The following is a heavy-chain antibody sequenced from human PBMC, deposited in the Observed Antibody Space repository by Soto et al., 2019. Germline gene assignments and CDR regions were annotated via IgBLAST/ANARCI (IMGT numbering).Heavy chain of an antibody. J-gene: IGHJ6*02. Sequence: QVQLVQSGAEVKKPGSSVKVSCKTSGVSFNNNGIGWVRQAPGHGLEWMGGVSPPFRTSNYARKFQGRISITADASTGTDNMELSSLTSEDTAQYYCARVLYYGSGSYSPYGMDVWGQGTTVTVSS. CDR1: GVSFNNNG. CDR2: VSPPFRTS. CDR3: ARVLYYGSGSYSPYGMDV. D-gene: IGHD3-10*01. V-gene: IGHV1-69*01.